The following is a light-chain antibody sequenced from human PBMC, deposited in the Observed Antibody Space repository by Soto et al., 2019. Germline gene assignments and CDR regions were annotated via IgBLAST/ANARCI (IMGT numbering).Light chain of an antibody. CDR2: DAS. CDR3: QQYSSYPWT. Sequence: DIQMTQSPSSLSASVGERVTTTCRASQTISDWLVWYQQKPGKAPKLLIFDASNLESGVPSRFSGSGSGTEFTLTISSLQPDDFATYYCQQYSSYPWTFGQGTKVDIK. CDR1: QTISDW. J-gene: IGKJ1*01. V-gene: IGKV1-5*01.